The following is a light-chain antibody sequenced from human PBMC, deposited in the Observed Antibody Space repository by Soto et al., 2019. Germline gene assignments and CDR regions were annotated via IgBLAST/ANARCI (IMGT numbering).Light chain of an antibody. V-gene: IGKV1-9*01. CDR2: AAS. CDR3: QQLFDSPIT. Sequence: IQLTQSPSSLSSSVGYRVTITFRASQGISSDLAWYQQKPGKAPKLLIYAASTLESGVPSRFSATVSGTEFSLTITSLQPEDFATYYCQQLFDSPITFGQGTRLEIK. CDR1: QGISSD. J-gene: IGKJ5*01.